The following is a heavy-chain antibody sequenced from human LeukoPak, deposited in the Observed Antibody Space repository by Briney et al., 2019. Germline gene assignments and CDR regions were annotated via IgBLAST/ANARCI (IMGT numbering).Heavy chain of an antibody. CDR3: ARLKDYGSGSYSTRYYYYYYGMDV. CDR1: GGSISEDY. D-gene: IGHD3-10*01. CDR2: IYYSGST. Sequence: SETLSLTCTVSGGSISEDYWSWIRQPPGMGLEWIGYIYYSGSTNYNPSLKSRVTISVDTSKNQFSLKLSSVTAADTAVYYCARLKDYGSGSYSTRYYYYYYGMDVWGQGTTVTVSS. V-gene: IGHV4-59*08. J-gene: IGHJ6*02.